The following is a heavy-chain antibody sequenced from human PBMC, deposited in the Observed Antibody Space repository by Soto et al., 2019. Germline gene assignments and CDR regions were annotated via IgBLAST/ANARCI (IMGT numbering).Heavy chain of an antibody. CDR2: IWYDGSNK. CDR1: GFTFSSYG. CDR3: ARDRTWDYGDYLDY. Sequence: GGSLRLSCAASGFTFSSYGMHWVRQAPGKGLEWVAVIWYDGSNKYYADSVKGRFTISRDNSKNTLYLQMNSLRAEDTAVYYCARDRTWDYGDYLDYWGQGTLVTVSS. J-gene: IGHJ4*02. V-gene: IGHV3-33*01. D-gene: IGHD4-17*01.